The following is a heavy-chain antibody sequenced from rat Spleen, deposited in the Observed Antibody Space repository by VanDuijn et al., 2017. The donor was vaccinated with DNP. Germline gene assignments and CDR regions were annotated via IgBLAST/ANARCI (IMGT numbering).Heavy chain of an antibody. J-gene: IGHJ2*01. CDR3: TTADF. Sequence: EVQLVESGGGLVQPGRSMKLSCAASGFTFSNYGMAWVRQAPTKGLEWVASLSTGGDKSAYRDSVKGRFTISRENAKGSLDLQMDSLRSEDTAIYYCTTADFWGQGLMVTVSS. CDR1: GFTFSNYG. V-gene: IGHV5-25*01. CDR2: LSTGGDKS.